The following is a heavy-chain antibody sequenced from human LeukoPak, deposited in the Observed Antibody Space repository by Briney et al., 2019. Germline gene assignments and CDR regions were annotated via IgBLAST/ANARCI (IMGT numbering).Heavy chain of an antibody. CDR1: GFAFSDYY. CDR2: ISSSGSTI. J-gene: IGHJ4*02. D-gene: IGHD3-22*01. Sequence: GGSLRLSCAASGFAFSDYYMSWIRQAPGKGLEWVSYISSSGSTIYYADSVKGRFTISRDNAKNSLYLQMNSLRAEDTAVYYCARDKGYYDSSGSIDYWGQGTLVTVSS. V-gene: IGHV3-11*01. CDR3: ARDKGYYDSSGSIDY.